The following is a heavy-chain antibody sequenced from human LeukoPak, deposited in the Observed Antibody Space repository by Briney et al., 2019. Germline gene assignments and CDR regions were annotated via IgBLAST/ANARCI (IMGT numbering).Heavy chain of an antibody. D-gene: IGHD6-13*01. CDR2: ISGSGGST. CDR3: ARAGIAAADY. Sequence: GGSLRLSCAASGFTFSSYAMSWVRQAPGKGQERVSAISGSGGSTYYADSVKGRFTISRDNAKNSLYLQMNSLRAEDTAVYYCARAGIAAADYWGQGTLVTVSS. CDR1: GFTFSSYA. V-gene: IGHV3-23*01. J-gene: IGHJ4*02.